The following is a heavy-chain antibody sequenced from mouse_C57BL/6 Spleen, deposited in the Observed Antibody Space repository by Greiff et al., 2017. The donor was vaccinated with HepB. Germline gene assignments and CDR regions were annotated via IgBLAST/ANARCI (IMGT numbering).Heavy chain of an antibody. V-gene: IGHV1-15*01. CDR3: TRTHYYGSIRYFDV. Sequence: QVQLKQSGAELVRPGASVTLSCKASGYTFTDYEMHWVKQTPVHGLEWIGAIDPETGGTAYNQKFKGKAILTADKSSSTAYMELRSLTSEDSAVYYCTRTHYYGSIRYFDVWGTGTTVTVSS. CDR1: GYTFTDYE. D-gene: IGHD1-1*01. J-gene: IGHJ1*03. CDR2: IDPETGGT.